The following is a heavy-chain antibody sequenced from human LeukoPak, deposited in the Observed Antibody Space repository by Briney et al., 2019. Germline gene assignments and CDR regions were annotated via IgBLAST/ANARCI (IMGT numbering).Heavy chain of an antibody. V-gene: IGHV3-30*02. CDR2: IRYDGSNK. CDR3: AKDIGSYYDY. D-gene: IGHD3-10*01. J-gene: IGHJ4*02. CDR1: GFPFSSYG. Sequence: PGGSLRLSCEVSGFPFSSYGMHWVRQAPGKGLEWVAFIRYDGSNKYYADSVKGRFTISRDNSKNTLYLEMNSLRAEDTAVYYCAKDIGSYYDYWGQGILVTVSS.